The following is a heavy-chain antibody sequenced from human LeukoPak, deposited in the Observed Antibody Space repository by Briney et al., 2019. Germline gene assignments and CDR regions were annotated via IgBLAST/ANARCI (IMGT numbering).Heavy chain of an antibody. CDR1: GGSISSHY. Sequence: SSETLSLTCTVSGGSISSHYWSWIRQPPGKGLEWIGYISSIGSTNYNPSLKSRVTISVDTSKNQFSLKLTSVTAADTAVYFCARDPTTVTKGLDIWGPGTMVSVSS. CDR2: ISSIGST. D-gene: IGHD4-17*01. V-gene: IGHV4-59*11. CDR3: ARDPTTVTKGLDI. J-gene: IGHJ3*02.